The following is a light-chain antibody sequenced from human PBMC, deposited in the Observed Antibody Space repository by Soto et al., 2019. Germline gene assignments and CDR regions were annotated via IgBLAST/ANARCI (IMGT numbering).Light chain of an antibody. Sequence: EIVLTQSPGALSLSPGERATFSCRASQSVSSNYLAWYQQKPGQAPRLLIYGAFKRATGIPDRFSGSGSGTNFTNTISRREREDVAVYGCQEYGRTRRTIGQGTKVDIK. CDR1: QSVSSNY. CDR3: QEYGRTRRT. CDR2: GAF. J-gene: IGKJ1*01. V-gene: IGKV3-20*01.